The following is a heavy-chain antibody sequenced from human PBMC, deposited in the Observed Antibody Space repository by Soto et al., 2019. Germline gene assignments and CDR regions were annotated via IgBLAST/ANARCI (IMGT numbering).Heavy chain of an antibody. D-gene: IGHD2-21*02. CDR2: ISSDGRNK. J-gene: IGHJ1*01. CDR3: AKADSYQYFQH. CDR1: GLTFSTYG. V-gene: IGHV3-30*18. Sequence: QVQLVESGGGVVQPGRSLRLSCAASGLTFSTYGMHWVRQAPGKGLEWVAVISSDGRNKYYADSVKGRFIISRDNSKNTLYLEMNSLRVEDTAVYYCAKADSYQYFQHWGQGTLVTVSS.